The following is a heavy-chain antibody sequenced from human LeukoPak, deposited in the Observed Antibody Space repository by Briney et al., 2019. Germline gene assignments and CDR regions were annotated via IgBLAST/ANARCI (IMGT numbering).Heavy chain of an antibody. D-gene: IGHD2-15*01. CDR3: ARGGGPHDAFDI. CDR2: INPNSGGT. J-gene: IGHJ3*02. Sequence: GGSLRLSCAASGYTFTGYYMHWVRQAPGQGLEWMGWINPNSGGTNYAQKFQGRVTMTRDTSISTAYMELSRLRSDDTAVYYCARGGGPHDAFDIWGQGTMVTVSS. V-gene: IGHV1-2*02. CDR1: GYTFTGYY.